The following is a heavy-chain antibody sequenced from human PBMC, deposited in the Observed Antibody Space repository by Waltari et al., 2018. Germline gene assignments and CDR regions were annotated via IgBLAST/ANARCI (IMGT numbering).Heavy chain of an antibody. J-gene: IGHJ3*02. D-gene: IGHD3-22*01. CDR3: AKGDYYYSSGWNDAFDI. Sequence: EVQMLESGGGLVQPGGSLRLSCAASGFTFSSYAMTWVRQAPGKGLEWVSAISGSGGSTYYADSVKGRFTISRDNSKNTLYLQMNSLRAEDTAVYYCAKGDYYYSSGWNDAFDIWGQGTMVTVSS. CDR1: GFTFSSYA. V-gene: IGHV3-23*01. CDR2: ISGSGGST.